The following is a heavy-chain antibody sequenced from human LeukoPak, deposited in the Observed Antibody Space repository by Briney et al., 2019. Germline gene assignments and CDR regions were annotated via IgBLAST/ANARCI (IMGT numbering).Heavy chain of an antibody. CDR2: IYYNGNS. D-gene: IGHD3-10*01. V-gene: IGHV4-59*01. CDR1: GGSLSSYY. J-gene: IGHJ4*02. CDR3: ARGPYYYIRDAAYYFDY. Sequence: PSETLSLTCIVSGGSLSSYYWSWIRQSPGKGLEWVGYIYYNGNSNYNPSLKSGVTIPVDTPKNKFSLKLSSVTAADTPVYHCARGPYYYIRDAAYYFDYWGKGTLVTVSS.